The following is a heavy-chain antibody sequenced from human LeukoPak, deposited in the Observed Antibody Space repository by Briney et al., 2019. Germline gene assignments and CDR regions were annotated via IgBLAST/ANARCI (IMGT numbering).Heavy chain of an antibody. CDR3: VRVQADGHSDI. CDR2: IYYSGST. J-gene: IGHJ3*02. V-gene: IGHV4-59*01. CDR1: GGSISNYY. D-gene: IGHD5-24*01. Sequence: SETLSLTCTVSGGSISNYYWSWIRQPPGKGLEWIGYIYYSGSTNYNPSLKSRVTISVDTSKNQFSLRLSTVTAADTAVYYCVRVQADGHSDIWGQGTMVTVSS.